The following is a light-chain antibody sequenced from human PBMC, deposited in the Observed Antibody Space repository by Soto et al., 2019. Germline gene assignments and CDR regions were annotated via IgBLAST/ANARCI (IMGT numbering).Light chain of an antibody. CDR2: EVR. J-gene: IGLJ3*02. CDR3: SAYTARSTLV. V-gene: IGLV2-14*02. Sequence: QSALTQPASVSGSPGQSITISCTGTSSDVGNYNLVSWYQQYPGKAPKLIIYEVRNRPSGISSRFSGSRSGNTASLTISGLQSEDEGDYYCSAYTARSTLVFGGGTKLTVL. CDR1: SSDVGNYNL.